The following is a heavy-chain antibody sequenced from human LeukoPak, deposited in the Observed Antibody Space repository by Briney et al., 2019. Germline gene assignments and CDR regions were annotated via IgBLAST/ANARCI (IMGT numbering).Heavy chain of an antibody. J-gene: IGHJ6*04. V-gene: IGHV1-69*06. CDR3: ARGFRSRRGYSYGSHYYYGMDV. CDR1: GGTFSSYA. D-gene: IGHD5-18*01. Sequence: SVKVSFTASGGTFSSYAISWVRQAPGQGLEWMGGIIPIFGTANYAQKFQGRVTITADKSTSTAYMELSSLRSEDTAVYYCARGFRSRRGYSYGSHYYYGMDVWGKGTTVTVSS. CDR2: IIPIFGTA.